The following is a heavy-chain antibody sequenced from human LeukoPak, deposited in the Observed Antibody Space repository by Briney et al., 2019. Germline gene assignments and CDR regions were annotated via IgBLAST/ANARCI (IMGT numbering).Heavy chain of an antibody. CDR2: IWYDGSNK. J-gene: IGHJ4*02. V-gene: IGHV3-33*01. Sequence: PGRSLGLSCAASGFTFSSYGMRWVRQAPGKGLEWVAVIWYDGSNKYYADSVKGRFTISRDNSKNTLYLQMNSLRAEDTAVYYCARDTLEYSSSWFDYWGQGTLVTVSS. CDR3: ARDTLEYSSSWFDY. CDR1: GFTFSSYG. D-gene: IGHD6-6*01.